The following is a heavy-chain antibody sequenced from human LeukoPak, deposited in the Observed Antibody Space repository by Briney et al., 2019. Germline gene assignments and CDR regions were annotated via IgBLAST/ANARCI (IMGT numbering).Heavy chain of an antibody. Sequence: GGSLRLSCAASGFTFDEHDMHWVRQVPGKGLEWVCLISKDGGNKYCADSVKGRFSISRDNSRNSPSLQMNSLRTEDTALYFCAKRSGAPNNFDYWGQGALVTVSS. J-gene: IGHJ4*02. CDR1: GFTFDEHD. D-gene: IGHD1-1*01. CDR3: AKRSGAPNNFDY. CDR2: ISKDGGNK. V-gene: IGHV3-43*02.